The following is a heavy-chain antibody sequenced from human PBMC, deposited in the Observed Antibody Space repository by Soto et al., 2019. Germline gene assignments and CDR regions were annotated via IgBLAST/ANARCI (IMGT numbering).Heavy chain of an antibody. CDR2: SRNIDHRFST. D-gene: IGHD5-18*01. V-gene: IGHV3-72*01. Sequence: EVQLVESGGDLVQPGGSLRLSCAVSGFTFSDHYMDWVRQAPGKGLEWVARSRNIDHRFSTEYGGSVKGRFTISRDVSNNSLYLQMNSLRTEDTAIYYCVRGYNSFDVWGRGTMVTVSS. CDR1: GFTFSDHY. CDR3: VRGYNSFDV. J-gene: IGHJ3*01.